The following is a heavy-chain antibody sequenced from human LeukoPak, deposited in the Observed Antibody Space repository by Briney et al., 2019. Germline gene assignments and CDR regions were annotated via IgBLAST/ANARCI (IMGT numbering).Heavy chain of an antibody. J-gene: IGHJ3*02. V-gene: IGHV3-74*01. D-gene: IGHD2-15*01. CDR1: GFTFSSHW. CDR2: INSDGSNR. Sequence: GGSLRLSCAASGFTFSSHWMRWVRQAPGKGLVWVSRINSDGSNRNYADSVKGRFIISRDNAKNTVYLQMNSLRVEDTAVYYCARSLGGAGSYDIWGQGTMVTVSS. CDR3: ARSLGGAGSYDI.